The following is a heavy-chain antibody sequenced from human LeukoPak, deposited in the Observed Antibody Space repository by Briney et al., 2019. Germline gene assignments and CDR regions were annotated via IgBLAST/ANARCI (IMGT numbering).Heavy chain of an antibody. CDR1: GYTFTGYY. CDR2: INPNSGGT. V-gene: IGHV1-2*02. Sequence: GASVKVSCKASGYTFTGYYMHWVRQAPGQGLEWMGWINPNSGGTNYAQKFQGRVTMTRDTSISTAYMELRSLRSDDTAVYYCARGADDFWSGYHDYWGQGTLVTVSS. CDR3: ARGADDFWSGYHDY. D-gene: IGHD3-3*01. J-gene: IGHJ4*02.